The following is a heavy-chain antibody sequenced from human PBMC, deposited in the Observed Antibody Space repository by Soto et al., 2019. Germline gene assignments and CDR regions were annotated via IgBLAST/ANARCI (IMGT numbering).Heavy chain of an antibody. CDR1: GGSISSYY. CDR2: IYYSGST. J-gene: IGHJ4*02. Sequence: SETLSLTCTVSGGSISSYYWSWIRQPPGKGLEWIGYIYYSGSTNYNPSLKSRVTISVDTSKNQFSLKLSSVTAADTAVYYCAVTMRYCSGGSCALFDYWGQGTLVTVSS. V-gene: IGHV4-59*01. CDR3: AVTMRYCSGGSCALFDY. D-gene: IGHD2-15*01.